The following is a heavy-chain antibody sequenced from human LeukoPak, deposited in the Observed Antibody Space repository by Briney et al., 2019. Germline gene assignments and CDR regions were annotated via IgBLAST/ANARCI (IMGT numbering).Heavy chain of an antibody. CDR2: FDPEDGET. CDR3: ARVNNYYDSSGYLYYFDN. V-gene: IGHV1-24*01. J-gene: IGHJ4*02. CDR1: GYTLTELS. Sequence: GASVKVSCKVSGYTLTELSMHWVRQAPGKGLEWMGGFDPEDGETIYAQKFQGRVTMTEDTSTDTAYMELSSLRSDDTAVYYCARVNNYYDSSGYLYYFDNWGQGTLVTVSS. D-gene: IGHD3-22*01.